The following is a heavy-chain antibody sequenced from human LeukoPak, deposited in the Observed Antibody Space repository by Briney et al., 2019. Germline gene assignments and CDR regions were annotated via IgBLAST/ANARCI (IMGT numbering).Heavy chain of an antibody. V-gene: IGHV3-9*03. J-gene: IGHJ4*02. Sequence: GGSLRLSCAASGFTFDDYAMHWVRQAPGKGLEWVSGVSWNSGSIGYADSVKGRFTISRDNAKNSLYLQMNSLRAEDMALYYCAKDMGPLITGTTRGIFDYWGQGTLVTVSS. CDR1: GFTFDDYA. CDR2: VSWNSGSI. CDR3: AKDMGPLITGTTRGIFDY. D-gene: IGHD1-7*01.